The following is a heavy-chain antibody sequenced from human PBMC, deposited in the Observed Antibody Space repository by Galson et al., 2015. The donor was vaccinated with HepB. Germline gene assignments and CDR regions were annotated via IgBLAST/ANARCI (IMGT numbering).Heavy chain of an antibody. CDR2: IIPISGTA. V-gene: IGHV1-69*01. Sequence: SCKASGGTLTYYAISWVRQAPGQGLEWMGGIIPISGTANYAQKFQGRVTITADEYTSTAYMELSSLRSEDTAVYYCARALDGYKVYYFDYWGQGTLVTVSS. CDR3: ARALDGYKVYYFDY. D-gene: IGHD5-24*01. J-gene: IGHJ4*02. CDR1: GGTLTYYA.